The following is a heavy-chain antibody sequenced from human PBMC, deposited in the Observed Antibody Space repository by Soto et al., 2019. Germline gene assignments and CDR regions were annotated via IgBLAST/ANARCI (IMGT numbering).Heavy chain of an antibody. CDR2: TSYDGSKK. V-gene: IGHV3-30-3*01. J-gene: IGHJ4*02. CDR1: GFTFSIYA. CDR3: VRDYGKTSMAYLFDF. Sequence: GSLRLSCEASGFTFSIYAMHWVRQAPGKGLEWVSVTSYDGSKKYYADSVKGRFTVSRDNSKDTLYLQMSSLTTEDTAVYYCVRDYGKTSMAYLFDFWGQGTLVTVSS. D-gene: IGHD5-18*01.